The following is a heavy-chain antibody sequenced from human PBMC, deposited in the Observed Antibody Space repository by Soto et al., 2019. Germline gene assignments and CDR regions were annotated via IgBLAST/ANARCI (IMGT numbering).Heavy chain of an antibody. V-gene: IGHV4-34*01. D-gene: IGHD2-15*01. CDR2: IYHSGST. J-gene: IGHJ3*02. CDR1: GGSFSGYY. CDR3: ARDGGSRGKDAFDI. Sequence: SETLSLTCAVYGGSFSGYYWSWIRQPPGKGLEWIGYIYHSGSTYYNPSLKSRVTISVDRSKNQFSLKLSSVTAADTAVYYCARDGGSRGKDAFDIWGQGTMVTVSS.